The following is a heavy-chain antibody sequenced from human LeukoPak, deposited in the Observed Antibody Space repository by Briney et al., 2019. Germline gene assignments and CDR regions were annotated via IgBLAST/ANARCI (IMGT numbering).Heavy chain of an antibody. Sequence: GGSLRLSCSASGFTFSSYAMHWVRQAPGKGLEYVSAISSNGGSTYYADSVKCRFTISRDNSKNTLYLQMSSLRAEDTAVYYCVKDRVITMIVGDLRDWGQGTLVTVSS. CDR2: ISSNGGST. D-gene: IGHD3-22*01. J-gene: IGHJ4*02. CDR3: VKDRVITMIVGDLRD. CDR1: GFTFSSYA. V-gene: IGHV3-64D*06.